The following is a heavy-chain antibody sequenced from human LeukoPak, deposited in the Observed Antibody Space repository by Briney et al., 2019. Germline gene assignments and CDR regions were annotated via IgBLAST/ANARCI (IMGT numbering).Heavy chain of an antibody. CDR2: IYYSGST. CDR1: GGSISSYY. V-gene: IGHV4-59*01. J-gene: IGHJ4*02. CDR3: ARDGGSSGWYGY. D-gene: IGHD6-19*01. Sequence: SETLSLTCTVSGGSISSYYWSWIRQPPGKGLEWIGYIYYSGSTNYNPSLKSRVTISVDTSKNQFSLELSSVTAADTAVYYCARDGGSSGWYGYWGQGTLVTVSS.